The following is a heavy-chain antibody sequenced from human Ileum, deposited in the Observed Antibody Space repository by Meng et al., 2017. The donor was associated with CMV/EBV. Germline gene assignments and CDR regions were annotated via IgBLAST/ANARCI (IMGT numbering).Heavy chain of an antibody. J-gene: IGHJ4*02. CDR1: GYTFTDYC. D-gene: IGHD3-10*01. CDR2: INPNTGDT. V-gene: IGHV1-2*02. Sequence: CKASGYTFTDYCIHWVRQAPGQGLEWMGWINPNTGDTNCAQKFQGRVTMTRDTSISTAYMELSSLRSDDTALYFCAKYTAIGARGFDYWGQGTLVTVSS. CDR3: AKYTAIGARGFDY.